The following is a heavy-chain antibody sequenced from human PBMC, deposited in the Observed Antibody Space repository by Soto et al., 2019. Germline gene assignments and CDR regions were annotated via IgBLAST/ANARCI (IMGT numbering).Heavy chain of an antibody. CDR1: GGSISSYY. D-gene: IGHD2-2*01. Sequence: SETLSLTCTVSGGSISSYYWSWIRQPPGKGLEWIGYIYYSGSTNYNPSLKSRVTISVATSKNQFSLKLSSVTAADTAVYYCARGEVVPAAMSQFDPWGQGTLVTVSS. V-gene: IGHV4-59*01. CDR2: IYYSGST. CDR3: ARGEVVPAAMSQFDP. J-gene: IGHJ5*02.